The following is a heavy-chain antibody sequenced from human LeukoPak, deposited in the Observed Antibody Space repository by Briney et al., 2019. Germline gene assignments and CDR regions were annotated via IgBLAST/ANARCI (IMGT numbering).Heavy chain of an antibody. J-gene: IGHJ4*02. Sequence: SPETPSLTCAVYGGSFSGYYWSWIRQPPGKGLEWIGEINHFGSTNYNPSLKSRVTISGDTSKNQFSLKVNSVTAADTAVYYCARGYRAPQTFYSYHYFDSWAQGILVTVSS. CDR2: INHFGST. CDR1: GGSFSGYY. CDR3: ARGYRAPQTFYSYHYFDS. D-gene: IGHD5-18*01. V-gene: IGHV4-34*01.